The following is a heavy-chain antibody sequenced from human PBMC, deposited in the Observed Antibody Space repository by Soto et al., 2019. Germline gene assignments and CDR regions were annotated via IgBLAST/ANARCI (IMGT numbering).Heavy chain of an antibody. D-gene: IGHD4-17*01. CDR2: IIPILGIA. V-gene: IGHV1-69*02. Sequence: GASVKVSCKASGGTFSSYTISWVRQAPGQGLEWMGRIIPILGIANYAQKFQGRVTITADKSTSTAYMELSSLRSEDTAVYYCASVGTGYGDYYFDYWGQGTLVTVSS. J-gene: IGHJ4*02. CDR1: GGTFSSYT. CDR3: ASVGTGYGDYYFDY.